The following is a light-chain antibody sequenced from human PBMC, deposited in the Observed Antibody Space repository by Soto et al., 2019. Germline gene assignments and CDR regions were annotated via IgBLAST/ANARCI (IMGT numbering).Light chain of an antibody. J-gene: IGKJ4*01. CDR1: QSINRW. CDR3: QHSNNTPL. CDR2: DAS. Sequence: DIQMTQSPSILSASVGDRVTITCRASQSINRWLAWYQQKPGKAPNLLIYDASSLQSGVPSRFSGSGAGADFTLISGRLQPEDFTTYCCQHSNNTPLFGRGTKV. V-gene: IGKV1-5*01.